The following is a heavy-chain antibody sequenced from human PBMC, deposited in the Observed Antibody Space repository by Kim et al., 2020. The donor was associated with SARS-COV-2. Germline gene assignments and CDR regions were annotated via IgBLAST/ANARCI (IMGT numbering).Heavy chain of an antibody. CDR3: ARLLLSSLLYFHYFDL. D-gene: IGHD2-15*01. CDR1: GGPISGHY. V-gene: IGHV4-59*11. Sequence: SETLSLTCAVSGGPISGHYRSWVRQAPGKGLEWIAYVYYGGDTNYNPSLRSRTTISFNPSRNQFSLTLFSVTAADTAIFYCARLLLSSLLYFHYFDLWGRGTLLTVSS. J-gene: IGHJ2*01. CDR2: VYYGGDT.